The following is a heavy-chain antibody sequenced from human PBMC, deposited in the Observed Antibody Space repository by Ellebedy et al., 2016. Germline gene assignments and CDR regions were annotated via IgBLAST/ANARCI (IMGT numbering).Heavy chain of an antibody. D-gene: IGHD2-21*02. CDR1: GGSISSSNW. J-gene: IGHJ5*02. V-gene: IGHV4-4*02. Sequence: SQTLSLTXAVSGGSISSSNWWSWVRQPPGKGLEWIGYLYYSGSTNYNPSLKSRVTISVDTSKNQFSLKLSSVTAADTAVYYCARVVTAISIAWFDPWGQGTLVTVSS. CDR3: ARVVTAISIAWFDP. CDR2: LYYSGST.